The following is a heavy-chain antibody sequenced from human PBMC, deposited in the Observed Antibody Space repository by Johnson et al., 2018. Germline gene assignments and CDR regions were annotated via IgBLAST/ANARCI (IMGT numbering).Heavy chain of an antibody. D-gene: IGHD1-26*01. Sequence: QVQLQESGPGLVKPSETLSLTCTVSGGSISSHYWSWIRQPPGKGLEWIGYIYYSGSTNYNPSLKSRVTISVDTSKNQFSPKLSSVTAADTAVYYCARGGGADYYYGMDVWGQGTTVTVSS. CDR3: ARGGGADYYYGMDV. CDR2: IYYSGST. J-gene: IGHJ6*02. V-gene: IGHV4-59*11. CDR1: GGSISSHY.